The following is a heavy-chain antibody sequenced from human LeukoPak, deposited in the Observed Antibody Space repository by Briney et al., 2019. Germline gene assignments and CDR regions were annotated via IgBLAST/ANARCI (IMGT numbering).Heavy chain of an antibody. CDR1: GGSFSGYY. CDR3: ARVEDYDILTGFDY. CDR2: INHSGST. Sequence: PSETLSLTCAVYGGSFSGYYWSWIRQPPGKGLEWIGEINHSGSTNYNPSLKSRVTISVDTSKNQFSLKLSSVTAEDTAVYYCARVEDYDILTGFDYWGQGTLVTVSS. J-gene: IGHJ4*02. V-gene: IGHV4-34*01. D-gene: IGHD3-9*01.